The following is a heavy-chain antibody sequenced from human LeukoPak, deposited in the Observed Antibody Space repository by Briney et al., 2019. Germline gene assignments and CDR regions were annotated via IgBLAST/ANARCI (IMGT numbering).Heavy chain of an antibody. CDR3: AKDRSYEAHWFDP. CDR1: GGSISNYY. V-gene: IGHV4-59*01. J-gene: IGHJ5*02. CDR2: ISYTGRT. D-gene: IGHD3-16*01. Sequence: PSETLSLTCTVSGGSISNYYWSWIRQPPGEGLEWIGFISYTGRTNYNPSLKSRVTISGDTSKNQFSLKLNSVTAADTAVYYCAKDRSYEAHWFDPWGQGTLVTVSS.